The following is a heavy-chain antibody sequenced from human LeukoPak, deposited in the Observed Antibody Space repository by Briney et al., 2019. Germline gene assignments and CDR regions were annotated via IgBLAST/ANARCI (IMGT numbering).Heavy chain of an antibody. J-gene: IGHJ6*02. CDR2: IWYDGSNK. Sequence: GRSLRLSCEASGFTFSSFAMHWVRQAPGKGLEWVAVIWYDGSNKYYADSVKGRFTISRDNSKNTLYLQMNSLRAEDTAVYYCAREGPVVPAPKGNYYYGMDVWGQGTTVTVSS. D-gene: IGHD2-2*01. CDR3: AREGPVVPAPKGNYYYGMDV. CDR1: GFTFSSFA. V-gene: IGHV3-33*08.